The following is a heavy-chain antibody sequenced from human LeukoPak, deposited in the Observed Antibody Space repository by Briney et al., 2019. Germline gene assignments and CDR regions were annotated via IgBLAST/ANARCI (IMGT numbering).Heavy chain of an antibody. Sequence: GGSLRLSCAASRFTFNTYAMSWVRQAPGKGLEWVSGSGSGGSTYYADSVKGRFTISRDNSKNTLYLQMNSLRAEDTAVYYCAKDFWSGYYPNYWGQGTLVTVSS. V-gene: IGHV3-23*01. J-gene: IGHJ4*02. CDR1: RFTFNTYA. CDR2: SGSGGST. D-gene: IGHD3-3*01. CDR3: AKDFWSGYYPNY.